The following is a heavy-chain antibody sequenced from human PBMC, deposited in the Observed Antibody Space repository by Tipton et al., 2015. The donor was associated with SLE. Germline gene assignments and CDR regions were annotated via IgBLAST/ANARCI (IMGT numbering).Heavy chain of an antibody. Sequence: TLSLTCAVYGGSFSGYYWSWIGQPPGKGLEWIGEINHSGSTDYNPSLKSRVTISVDTSKNQFSLKLSSVTAADTAVYYCASAGYSGYDYNYWGQGTLVTVPS. V-gene: IGHV4-34*01. CDR1: GGSFSGYY. D-gene: IGHD5-12*01. CDR3: ASAGYSGYDYNY. CDR2: INHSGST. J-gene: IGHJ4*02.